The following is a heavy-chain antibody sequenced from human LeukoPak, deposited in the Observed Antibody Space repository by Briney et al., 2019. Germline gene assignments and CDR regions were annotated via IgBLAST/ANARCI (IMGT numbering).Heavy chain of an antibody. CDR1: GFSVNNAR. CDR2: IRSKTEGGTI. D-gene: IGHD3-22*01. V-gene: IGHV3-15*01. J-gene: IGHJ4*02. CDR3: TYYYDPSSHYHFDY. Sequence: GGSLRLSCAASGFSVNNARVSWVRQAPGKGLEWVGRIRSKTEGGTIDYGAPVKGRFTISRDDSKNTVNLQMNSLKTEGTAVYYCTYYYDPSSHYHFDYWGQGTLVTVSS.